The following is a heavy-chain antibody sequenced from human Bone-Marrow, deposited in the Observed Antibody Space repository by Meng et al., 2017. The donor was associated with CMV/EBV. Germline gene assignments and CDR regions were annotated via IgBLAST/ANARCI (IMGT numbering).Heavy chain of an antibody. CDR3: ARQLNSEVPPIDS. CDR2: ISGYSSTT. V-gene: IGHV1-18*01. Sequence: ASVKVSCKASGYTLNTSGFSWVRQAPGQGLEWMGWISGYSSTTKYAQNFQGRITMTTDTTTSTTYMELRSLRSDDTAIYYCARQLNSEVPPIDSWGQGTLVTVSS. D-gene: IGHD4-23*01. CDR1: GYTLNTSG. J-gene: IGHJ4*02.